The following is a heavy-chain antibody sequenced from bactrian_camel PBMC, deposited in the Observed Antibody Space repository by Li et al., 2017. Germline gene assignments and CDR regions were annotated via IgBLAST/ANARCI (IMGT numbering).Heavy chain of an antibody. CDR2: IDSDGST. V-gene: IGHV3S53*01. Sequence: HVQLVESGGGSVHAGGSLRLSCEASLVTEKINCMAWFRQGTKKEREGVATIDSDGSTSYADSVKGRFTISKDNAKNTLYLQMNSLKPEDTAMYYCAADVPRSLVAGRSFVLEFLQRVFNYWGQGTQVT. CDR3: AADVPRSLVAGRSFVLEFLQRVFNY. J-gene: IGHJ4*01. CDR1: LVTEKINC. D-gene: IGHD6*01.